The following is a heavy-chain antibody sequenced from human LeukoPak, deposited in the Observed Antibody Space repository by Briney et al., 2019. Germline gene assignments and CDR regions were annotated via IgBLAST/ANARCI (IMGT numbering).Heavy chain of an antibody. J-gene: IGHJ4*02. CDR3: ANAYVSWFGELLSSYYFDY. D-gene: IGHD3-10*01. Sequence: GGSLRLSCAASGFTSSSYGMSWVRQAPGKGLEWVSAISGSGGSTYYADSVKGRFTISRDNSKNTLYLQMNSLRAEDTAVYYCANAYVSWFGELLSSYYFDYWGQGTLVTVSS. V-gene: IGHV3-23*01. CDR1: GFTSSSYG. CDR2: ISGSGGST.